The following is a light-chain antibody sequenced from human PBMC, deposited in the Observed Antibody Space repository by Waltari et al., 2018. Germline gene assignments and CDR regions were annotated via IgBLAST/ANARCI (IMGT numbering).Light chain of an antibody. Sequence: SALTQPRSVSGSHGQSVTVSCTATSSDVGAYNSVSWYQQHPGKAPKLMISDVNKRPSGVPDRCSGSNSGNTASLTISGLQTEDEADYYCCSYAGSYTWVFGGGTKLTVL. CDR2: DVN. V-gene: IGLV2-11*01. J-gene: IGLJ3*02. CDR1: SSDVGAYNS. CDR3: CSYAGSYTWV.